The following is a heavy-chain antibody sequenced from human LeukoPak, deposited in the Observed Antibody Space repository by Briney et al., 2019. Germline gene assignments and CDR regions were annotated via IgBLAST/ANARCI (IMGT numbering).Heavy chain of an antibody. CDR1: GYSSSIDYY. J-gene: IGHJ4*02. V-gene: IGHV4-38-2*02. Sequence: KPSETLSLTCTVSGYSSSIDYYWGWIRQSPGKGLEWIGSIHRSGGTYYNPSLKSRVTISGDTSKSQFSLRLTSVTAADTAVYYCAGTSSGYYSTDYWGQGTLVTVSS. CDR3: AGTSSGYYSTDY. D-gene: IGHD5-12*01. CDR2: IHRSGGT.